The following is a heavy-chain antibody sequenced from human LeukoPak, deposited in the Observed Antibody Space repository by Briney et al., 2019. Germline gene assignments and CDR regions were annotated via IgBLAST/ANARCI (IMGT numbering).Heavy chain of an antibody. CDR1: GGSFTGYY. D-gene: IGHD3-9*01. CDR2: INHGGYT. CDR3: AMLNDWLFLDY. J-gene: IGHJ4*02. Sequence: PSETLSLTCAVNGGSFTGYYWTWIRQTPERGLEWIGEINHGGYTNYNPSLKSHFTISVDTSKKQFSLTLSSVTAADTAVYYCAMLNDWLFLDYWGQGTLVTVSS. V-gene: IGHV4-34*01.